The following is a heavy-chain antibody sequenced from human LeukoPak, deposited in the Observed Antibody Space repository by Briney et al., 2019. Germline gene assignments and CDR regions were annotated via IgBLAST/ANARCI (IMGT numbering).Heavy chain of an antibody. V-gene: IGHV3-48*04. CDR2: ISDSSSTI. CDR1: GFTFSSYS. Sequence: GGSLRLSCAASGFTFSSYSMDWVRQAPGQGLEWGSYISDSSSTIYYTDSVKGRFTISRDNAKNSLYLQMNSLRAEDTAVYYCARVFPSSWFDGPSDYWGQGTLLTVSS. J-gene: IGHJ4*02. CDR3: ARVFPSSWFDGPSDY. D-gene: IGHD6-13*01.